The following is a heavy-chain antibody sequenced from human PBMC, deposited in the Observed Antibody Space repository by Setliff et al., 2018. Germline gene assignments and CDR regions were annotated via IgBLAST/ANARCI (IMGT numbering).Heavy chain of an antibody. CDR2: ISVYNGKT. V-gene: IGHV1-18*01. J-gene: IGHJ4*01. Sequence: ASVKVSCKASGYTFTSYGFSWVRQAPGQGLEWMGWISVYNGKTKYAQKFQGRVTMTTDTSTRTAYMEVTSLRSDDTAVYYCATEKFPGDWGDYWGHGTLVTVSS. CDR3: ATEKFPGDWGDY. CDR1: GYTFTSYG. D-gene: IGHD2-21*01.